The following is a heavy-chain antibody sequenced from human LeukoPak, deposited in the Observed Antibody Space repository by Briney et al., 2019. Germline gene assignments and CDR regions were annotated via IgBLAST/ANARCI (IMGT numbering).Heavy chain of an antibody. Sequence: ASVKVSCKASGYTFTGYYMHWVRQAPGQGLEWMGWINPNSGGTNYAQKFQGRVTMTRDTSISTAYMELSRLRSDDTAVYYCARSEAYYDFWSGYLWSGPEGNYFDYWGQGTLVTVSS. CDR3: ARSEAYYDFWSGYLWSGPEGNYFDY. V-gene: IGHV1-2*02. CDR2: INPNSGGT. J-gene: IGHJ4*02. CDR1: GYTFTGYY. D-gene: IGHD3-3*01.